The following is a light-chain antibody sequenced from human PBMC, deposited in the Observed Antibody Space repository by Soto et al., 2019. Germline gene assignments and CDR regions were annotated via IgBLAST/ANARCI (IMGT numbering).Light chain of an antibody. J-gene: IGKJ5*01. V-gene: IGKV3-11*01. CDR1: QSFRGL. Sequence: EVVLTPSPVTLSLSPGERATLSCRASQSFRGLLAWYQQKPGQAPRLLIYDAYNRATGIPPRFSGSGSGTDFTLTISSLEPGDSAVYYCQQRHMWPITFGQGTRLEIK. CDR2: DAY. CDR3: QQRHMWPIT.